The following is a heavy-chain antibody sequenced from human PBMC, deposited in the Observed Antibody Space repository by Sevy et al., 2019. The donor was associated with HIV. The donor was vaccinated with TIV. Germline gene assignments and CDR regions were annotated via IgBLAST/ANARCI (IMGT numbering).Heavy chain of an antibody. V-gene: IGHV4-39*01. CDR3: ARRGYSYGTIDY. D-gene: IGHD5-18*01. Sequence: SETLSLTCTVSGGSISSSSYYWGWIRQPPGKGLEWIGSIYYSGRTYYNPSLKRRVTISVDTSKNQFTLKLSAVTAADTAVYYCARRGYSYGTIDYWGQGTLVTVSS. CDR1: GGSISSSSYY. CDR2: IYYSGRT. J-gene: IGHJ4*02.